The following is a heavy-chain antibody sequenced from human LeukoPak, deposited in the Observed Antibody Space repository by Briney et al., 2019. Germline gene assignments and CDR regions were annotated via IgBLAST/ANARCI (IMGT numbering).Heavy chain of an antibody. V-gene: IGHV3-66*03. CDR2: IYSDNT. CDR3: AKDFVEYYYDSSGYSLGDI. D-gene: IGHD3-22*01. J-gene: IGHJ3*02. Sequence: GGSLRLSCTVSGFTVSSNSMSWVRQAPGKGLEWVSFIYSDNTHYSDSVKGRFTISRDNSKNTLYLQMNSLRAEDTAVYYCAKDFVEYYYDSSGYSLGDIWGQGTMVTVSS. CDR1: GFTVSSNS.